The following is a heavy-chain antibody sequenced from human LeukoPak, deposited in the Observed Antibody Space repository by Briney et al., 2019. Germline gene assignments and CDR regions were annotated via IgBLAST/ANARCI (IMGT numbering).Heavy chain of an antibody. D-gene: IGHD3-10*01. V-gene: IGHV4-59*01. J-gene: IGHJ4*02. CDR1: GGSISSYY. CDR3: ARVPPRGSGSYSTDY. CDR2: IYYSGST. Sequence: SETLSLTCTVSGGSISSYYWRWIRQPPGKGLEWIGDIYYSGSTNYNPSLKSRVTMSVDTSKNQFSLKLSSVAAADTAVYYCARVPPRGSGSYSTDYWGQGTLVTVSS.